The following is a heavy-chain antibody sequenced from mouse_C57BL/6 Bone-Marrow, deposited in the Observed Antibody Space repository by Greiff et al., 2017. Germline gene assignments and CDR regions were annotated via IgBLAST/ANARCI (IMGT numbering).Heavy chain of an antibody. D-gene: IGHD1-1*01. CDR2: IYPRSGNT. Sequence: VKLVESGAELARPGASVKLSCKASGYTFTSYGISWVKQRTGQGLEWIGEIYPRSGNTYYNEKFKGKDTLTADQSSSTAYMELRSLTSEDSAVYFCARSYYYGSSFWFAYWGQGTLVTVSA. V-gene: IGHV1-81*01. CDR3: ARSYYYGSSFWFAY. J-gene: IGHJ3*01. CDR1: GYTFTSYG.